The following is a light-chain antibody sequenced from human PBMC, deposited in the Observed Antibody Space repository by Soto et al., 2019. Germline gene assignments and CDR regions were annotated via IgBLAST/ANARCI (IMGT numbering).Light chain of an antibody. CDR2: KAS. V-gene: IGKV1-5*03. CDR1: QSISTW. Sequence: DIQMTQSPSTLSASVGDRVTITCRASQSISTWLAWYQQKPGKAPKLLIYKASSLRNGVPSRFSGSGSGTEFTLTLYGLQPDDFAGYYCQQYNGYPHTFGQGTKLEIK. J-gene: IGKJ2*01. CDR3: QQYNGYPHT.